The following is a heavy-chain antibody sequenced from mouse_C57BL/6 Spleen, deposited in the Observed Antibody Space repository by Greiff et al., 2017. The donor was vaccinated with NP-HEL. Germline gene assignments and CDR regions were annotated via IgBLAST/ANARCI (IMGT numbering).Heavy chain of an antibody. V-gene: IGHV5-9*01. J-gene: IGHJ2*01. D-gene: IGHD1-1*01. CDR1: GFTFSSYT. CDR2: ISGGGGNT. CDR3: AREGSYYYGY. Sequence: EVKLMESGGGLVKPGGSLKLSCAASGFTFSSYTMSWVRQTPEKRLEWVATISGGGGNTYYPDSVKGRFTISRDNAKNTLYLQMSSLRSEDTALYYCAREGSYYYGYWGQGTTLTVSS.